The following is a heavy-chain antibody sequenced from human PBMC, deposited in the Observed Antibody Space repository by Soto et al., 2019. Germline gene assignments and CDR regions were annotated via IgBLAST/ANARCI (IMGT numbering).Heavy chain of an antibody. J-gene: IGHJ6*02. V-gene: IGHV4-34*01. CDR3: ARSHRSGYRTGYYYGMDV. Sequence: SETLSLTCAVYGGSFNGYYWSWIRQPPGKGPEWIGDINHSGSTYYNPSLKSRVTISVDTSKNQFSLKLSSVTAADTAVYYCARSHRSGYRTGYYYGMDVWGQGTTVTVSS. CDR1: GGSFNGYY. CDR2: INHSGST. D-gene: IGHD3-3*01.